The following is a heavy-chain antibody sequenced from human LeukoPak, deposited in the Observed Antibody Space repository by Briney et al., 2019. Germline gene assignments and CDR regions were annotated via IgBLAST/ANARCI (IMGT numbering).Heavy chain of an antibody. Sequence: SETLSLTCAVYGGSFSGYYWSWIRQPPGKGLGWIGEINHSGSTNYNPSLKSRVTISVDTSKNQFSLKLSSVTAADTAVYYCARGIIISESGSHLQYYFDYWGQGTLVTVSS. J-gene: IGHJ4*02. CDR2: INHSGST. CDR3: ARGIIISESGSHLQYYFDY. V-gene: IGHV4-34*01. CDR1: GGSFSGYY. D-gene: IGHD1-26*01.